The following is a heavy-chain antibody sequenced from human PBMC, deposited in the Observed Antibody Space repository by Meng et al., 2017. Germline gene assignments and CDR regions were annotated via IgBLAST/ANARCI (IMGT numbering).Heavy chain of an antibody. J-gene: IGHJ4*02. D-gene: IGHD3-22*01. CDR2: LNPSGGST. Sequence: QVDLVGFGAEVKKPGASVKIPCKASGYTYTSYYIHWVRQAPGQGLEWMGILNPSGGSTRYAQKFQGRVTMTRDTSTSTVYMELSSLRSEDTAVYYCARDWYDSSGYYLVWGQGTLVTVSS. CDR3: ARDWYDSSGYYLV. V-gene: IGHV1-46*01. CDR1: GYTYTSYY.